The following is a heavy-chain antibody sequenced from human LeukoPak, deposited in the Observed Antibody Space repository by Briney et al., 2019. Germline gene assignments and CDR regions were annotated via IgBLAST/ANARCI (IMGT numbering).Heavy chain of an antibody. J-gene: IGHJ4*02. V-gene: IGHV4-4*07. D-gene: IGHD6-19*01. Sequence: SETLTLTCTVSGGSISSYYWTWIRQPAGKGLEWIGRIHPSGTTNHNPSLKSRVIMSLDMSNNQFSLKVRSVTASDTAVYYCARETEVPGGRSWDFWGQGTLVTVSS. CDR3: ARETEVPGGRSWDF. CDR2: IHPSGTT. CDR1: GGSISSYY.